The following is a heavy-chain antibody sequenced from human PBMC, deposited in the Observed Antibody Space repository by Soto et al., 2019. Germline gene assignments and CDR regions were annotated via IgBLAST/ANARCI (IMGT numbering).Heavy chain of an antibody. J-gene: IGHJ4*02. CDR2: IIPILGIA. D-gene: IGHD2-2*02. Sequence: QVQLVQSGAEVKKPGSSVKVSCKASGGTFSSYTISWVRQAPGQGLEWMGRIIPILGIANYAQKFQGRVTITADKSPSTAYIEVSSLSSWDTAVYFCAMEYCSCTSCYRDYWGQGTLVTVSS. CDR3: AMEYCSCTSCYRDY. CDR1: GGTFSSYT. V-gene: IGHV1-69*02.